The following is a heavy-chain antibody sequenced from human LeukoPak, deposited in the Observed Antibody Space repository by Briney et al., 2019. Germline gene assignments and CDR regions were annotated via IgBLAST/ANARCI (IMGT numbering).Heavy chain of an antibody. D-gene: IGHD6-19*01. CDR2: MNPNSGNT. V-gene: IGHV1-8*01. CDR3: ARGQWLVPYRFDP. CDR1: GYTFTSYD. Sequence: ASVKVSCKASGYTFTSYDINWVRQATGQGLERMGWMNPNSGNTGYAQKFQGRVTMTRNTSISTAYMELSSLRSEDTAVYYCARGQWLVPYRFDPWGQGTLVTVSS. J-gene: IGHJ5*02.